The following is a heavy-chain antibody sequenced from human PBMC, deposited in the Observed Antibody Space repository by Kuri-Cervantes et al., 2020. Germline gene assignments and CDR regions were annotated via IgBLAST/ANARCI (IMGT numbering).Heavy chain of an antibody. CDR1: GGSVSNYNYY. J-gene: IGHJ4*02. D-gene: IGHD1-26*01. CDR3: ARELGATPGSFDY. V-gene: IGHV4-61*01. CDR2: NYYTGSP. Sequence: SETLSLTCTVSGGSVSNYNYYWSWIRQPPGKGLEWIGYNYYTGSPNYNPSLKNRVTISIDTSKRQFSLNLSSVTAADTAVYYCARELGATPGSFDYWGQGTLVTVSS.